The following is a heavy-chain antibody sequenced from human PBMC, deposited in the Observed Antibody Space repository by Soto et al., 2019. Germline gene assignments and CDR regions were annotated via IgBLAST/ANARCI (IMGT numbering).Heavy chain of an antibody. J-gene: IGHJ6*02. CDR3: ARSSWGYYYYYGMDV. D-gene: IGHD7-27*01. V-gene: IGHV1-69*13. Sequence: AASVKVSCKASGGTFSSYAISWVRQAPGQGLEWMGGIIPIFGTANYAQKFQGRVAITADESTSTAHMELSSLRSEDTAVYYCARSSWGYYYYYGMDVWGQGTTVTVSS. CDR2: IIPIFGTA. CDR1: GGTFSSYA.